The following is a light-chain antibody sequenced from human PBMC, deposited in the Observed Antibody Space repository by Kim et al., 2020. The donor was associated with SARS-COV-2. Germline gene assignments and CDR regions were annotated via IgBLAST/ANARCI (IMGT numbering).Light chain of an antibody. Sequence: GQKVTTPCSGSSSNIENNYVSWYQQHPGTAPKLLIYDNNKRPSGIPDRFSGSKSGTSATLGITGLQTGDEADYYCGTWDSSLSAVVFGGGTKLTVL. CDR1: SSNIENNY. V-gene: IGLV1-51*01. CDR2: DNN. CDR3: GTWDSSLSAVV. J-gene: IGLJ2*01.